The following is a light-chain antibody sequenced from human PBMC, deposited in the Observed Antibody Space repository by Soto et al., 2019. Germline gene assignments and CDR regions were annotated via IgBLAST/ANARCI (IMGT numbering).Light chain of an antibody. CDR1: QSVRTY. V-gene: IGKV3-11*01. CDR3: QQYGASPYT. CDR2: DVS. J-gene: IGKJ2*01. Sequence: EVVLTQSPATLPLSPGERSTLSCRASQSVRTYLAWYQQKPGQAPRLLIHDVSDRATGIPARFSGSGSGTDFTLTISSLEPEDFAVYYCQQYGASPYTFGQGTKVDIK.